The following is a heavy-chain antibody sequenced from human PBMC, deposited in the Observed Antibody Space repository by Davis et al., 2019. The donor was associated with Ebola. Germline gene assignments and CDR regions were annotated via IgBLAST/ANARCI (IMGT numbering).Heavy chain of an antibody. CDR1: GYTFISYY. Sequence: ASVKVSCKASGYTFISYYMHWVRQAPGQGLEWMGIINPSAGSTSYAQRFQGRVTMTRDTSTSTVYMELSSLRAEDTAVYYCAKEWGYKDTAMARPFDYWGQGTLVTVSS. J-gene: IGHJ4*02. CDR3: AKEWGYKDTAMARPFDY. D-gene: IGHD5-18*01. CDR2: INPSAGST. V-gene: IGHV1-46*01.